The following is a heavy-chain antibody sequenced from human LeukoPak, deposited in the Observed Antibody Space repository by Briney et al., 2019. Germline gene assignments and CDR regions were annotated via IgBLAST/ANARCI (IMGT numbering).Heavy chain of an antibody. CDR2: IKQDRSEK. CDR1: GFNFTNYW. CDR3: ARLREIPVFGVVTKSTSYFDY. J-gene: IGHJ4*02. D-gene: IGHD3-3*01. Sequence: PGGSLRLSCAASGFNFTNYWMRWVRQAPGMGRELVGTIKQDRSEKYYVDSVKTRFTLSRDKAENLLYLQMNSLRAEDTAVYYCARLREIPVFGVVTKSTSYFDYWGQGTLVTVSS. V-gene: IGHV3-7*01.